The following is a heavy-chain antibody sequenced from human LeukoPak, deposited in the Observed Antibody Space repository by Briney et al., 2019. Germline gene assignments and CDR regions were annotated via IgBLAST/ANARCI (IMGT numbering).Heavy chain of an antibody. CDR3: ARDITMIVVAPDY. V-gene: IGHV1-18*01. Sequence: ASVKFSCKASGYTFTSYGISWARQAPGQGLEWMGWISACNGNTNYAQKLQGRVTMTTDTSTSTAYMELRSLRSDDTAVYYCARDITMIVVAPDYWGQGTLVTVSS. CDR2: ISACNGNT. CDR1: GYTFTSYG. J-gene: IGHJ4*02. D-gene: IGHD3-22*01.